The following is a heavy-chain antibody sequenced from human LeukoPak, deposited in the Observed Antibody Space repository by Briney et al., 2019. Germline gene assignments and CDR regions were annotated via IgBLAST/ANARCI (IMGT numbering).Heavy chain of an antibody. CDR1: GYRFSDSY. J-gene: IGHJ5*02. CDR2: INPNTGDT. Sequence: ASVKVSCKASGYRFSDSYIHWGRQAPGHGFEWRGWINPNTGDTKYAKMFQGRVTMTTGASISTAYMELSGLRSADTAIYFCVSAYDQWGQGTLVTVSS. CDR3: VSAYDQ. V-gene: IGHV1-2*02.